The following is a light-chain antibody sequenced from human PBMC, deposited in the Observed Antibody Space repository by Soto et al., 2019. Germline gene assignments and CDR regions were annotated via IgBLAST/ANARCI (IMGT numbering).Light chain of an antibody. CDR2: AAS. Sequence: DIQMTQSPSSLSASVGDRVTITCRASQSISSYLNWYQQKPGKAPKLLIYAASSLQSGVPSRFSGGGSGTDFTLTISSLQPEDFATYFCQQSSNTLFTFGPGTKVDIK. CDR1: QSISSY. V-gene: IGKV1-39*01. J-gene: IGKJ3*01. CDR3: QQSSNTLFT.